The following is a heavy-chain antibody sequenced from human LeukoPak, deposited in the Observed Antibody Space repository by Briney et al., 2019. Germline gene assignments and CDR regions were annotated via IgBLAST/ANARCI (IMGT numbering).Heavy chain of an antibody. V-gene: IGHV4-39*01. CDR2: IYYSGST. Sequence: SETLSLTCTVSGGSISSSSYYWGWIRQPRGKGLEWIGIIYYSGSTYYNPSLKSRLTISVDTSKNQFSLKLSSVTATGTAVYYCARRGYCSSTSCYEYWFDPWGQGTLVTVSS. CDR3: ARRGYCSSTSCYEYWFDP. CDR1: GGSISSSSYY. D-gene: IGHD2-2*01. J-gene: IGHJ5*02.